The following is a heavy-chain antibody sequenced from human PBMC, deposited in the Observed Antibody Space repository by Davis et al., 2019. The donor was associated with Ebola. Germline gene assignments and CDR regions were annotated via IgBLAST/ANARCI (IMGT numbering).Heavy chain of an antibody. CDR1: GFTFSTYW. D-gene: IGHD3-3*01. CDR3: AKSGLSFGVVKYHYGMDV. J-gene: IGHJ6*04. V-gene: IGHV3-23*01. CDR2: ISGSGGST. Sequence: GESLKISCAASGFTFSTYWMSWVRQAPGKGLEWVSAISGSGGSTYYADSVKGRFTISRDNSKKTLYLQMNSLRAEDTAVYYWAKSGLSFGVVKYHYGMDVWGKGTTVTVSS.